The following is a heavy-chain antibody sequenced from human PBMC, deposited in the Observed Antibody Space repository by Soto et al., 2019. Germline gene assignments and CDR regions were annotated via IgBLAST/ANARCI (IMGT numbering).Heavy chain of an antibody. J-gene: IGHJ6*02. CDR1: GYTFTSYG. Sequence: ASVKVSCKASGYTFTSYGISWVRQAPGQGLEWMGWISAYNGNTNYAQKLQGRVTMTTDTSTSTAYKELRSLRSDDPAVYYCARVGGYSYGYGMDVWGQGTTVTGSS. V-gene: IGHV1-18*01. CDR2: ISAYNGNT. D-gene: IGHD5-18*01. CDR3: ARVGGYSYGYGMDV.